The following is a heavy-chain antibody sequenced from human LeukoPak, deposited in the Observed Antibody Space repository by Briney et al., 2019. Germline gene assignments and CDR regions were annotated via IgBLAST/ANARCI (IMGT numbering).Heavy chain of an antibody. J-gene: IGHJ3*02. D-gene: IGHD5-24*01. CDR2: IWYDGSNK. CDR3: AKDSGYNGMSI. CDR1: GFTFNSYG. V-gene: IGHV3-30*02. Sequence: GGSLRLSCTASGFTFNSYGIHWVRQAPGKGLEWVAVIWYDGSNKYYADSVKGRFTISRDSSKNTLYLQMNSLRAEDTAVYYCAKDSGYNGMSIWGQGTMVTVSS.